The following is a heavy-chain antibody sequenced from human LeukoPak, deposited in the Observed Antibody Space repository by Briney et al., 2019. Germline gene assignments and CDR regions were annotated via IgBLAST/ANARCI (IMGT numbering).Heavy chain of an antibody. J-gene: IGHJ6*04. D-gene: IGHD2-2*01. CDR3: ARADLGVVPLPIPRGMAA. V-gene: IGHV1-8*01. CDR2: MNPNSGNT. Sequence: ASVKVSCKASGYTFTSYDINWVRQATGQGLEWMGWMNPNSGNTGYAQKFQGRVTMTRNTSISTAYMELSSLRSEDTAVYYCARADLGVVPLPIPRGMAAGGKGPTATFPS. CDR1: GYTFTSYD.